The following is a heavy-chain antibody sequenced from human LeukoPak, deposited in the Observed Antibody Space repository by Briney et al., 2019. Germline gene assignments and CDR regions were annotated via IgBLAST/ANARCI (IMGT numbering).Heavy chain of an antibody. D-gene: IGHD3-3*01. CDR3: ARDMSDYDFWSGYRGWFDP. Sequence: SETLSLTCTVSGGSISSYYWSWIRQPPGKGLEWIGYIYYSGSTNYNPSLKSRVTISVDTSKNQFSLKLSSVTAADTAVYYCARDMSDYDFWSGYRGWFDPWGQGTLVTVSS. CDR1: GGSISSYY. J-gene: IGHJ5*02. V-gene: IGHV4-59*01. CDR2: IYYSGST.